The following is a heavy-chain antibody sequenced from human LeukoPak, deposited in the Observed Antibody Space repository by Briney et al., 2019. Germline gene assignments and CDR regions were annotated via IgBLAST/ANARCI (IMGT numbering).Heavy chain of an antibody. V-gene: IGHV3-53*01. CDR2: IYSGGST. Sequence: GGSLRLSCAASGITVSSNYMSWVRQAPGKWLEWVSIIYSGGSTYYADSVRGRFTLSRDSSKNTLYLQMNNLSAEDTAVYYCATSYYDSSGYLDWYFDLWGRGTLVTVSS. D-gene: IGHD3-22*01. J-gene: IGHJ2*01. CDR1: GITVSSNY. CDR3: ATSYYDSSGYLDWYFDL.